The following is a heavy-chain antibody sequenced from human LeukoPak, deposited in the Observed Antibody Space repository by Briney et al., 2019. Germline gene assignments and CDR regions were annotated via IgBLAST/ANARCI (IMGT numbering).Heavy chain of an antibody. CDR1: GFTVSSNY. V-gene: IGHV3-74*01. CDR3: GRGGTSPIDY. D-gene: IGHD1-1*01. CDR2: INGDGSST. J-gene: IGHJ4*02. Sequence: GGSLRLSCAASGFTVSSNYMSWVRQAPGKGLVWVSQINGDGSSTGYADSVRGRFTISRDNAKNTVYLQVNSLRAEDTAVYYCGRGGTSPIDYWGQGTLVTVSS.